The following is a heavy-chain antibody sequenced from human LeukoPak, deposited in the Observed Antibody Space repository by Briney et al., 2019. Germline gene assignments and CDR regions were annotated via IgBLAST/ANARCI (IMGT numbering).Heavy chain of an antibody. CDR3: AKEANIVVVPAARYYYGMDV. D-gene: IGHD2-2*01. V-gene: IGHV3-30*18. CDR1: GFTFSSYG. Sequence: PGRSLRLSCAASGFTFSSYGLHWVRQAPGKGLEGVGVISFDGSNKYYAHSLKARFTISRDNSKNTLYLQMNSLRAEDTAVYYCAKEANIVVVPAARYYYGMDVWGKGTTVTVSS. CDR2: ISFDGSNK. J-gene: IGHJ6*04.